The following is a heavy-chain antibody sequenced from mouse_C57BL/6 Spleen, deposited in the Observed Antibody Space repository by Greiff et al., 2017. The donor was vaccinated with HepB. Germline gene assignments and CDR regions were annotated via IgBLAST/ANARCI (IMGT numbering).Heavy chain of an antibody. J-gene: IGHJ4*01. D-gene: IGHD2-4*01. V-gene: IGHV1-64*01. Sequence: VQLQQSGAELVKPGASVKLSCKASGYTFTSYWMHWVKQRPGQGLEWIGMIHPNSGSTNYNEKFKSKATLTVDKSSSTAYMQLSSLTSEDSAVYYCAIYYDYDGGYAMDYWGQGTSVTVSS. CDR1: GYTFTSYW. CDR3: AIYYDYDGGYAMDY. CDR2: IHPNSGST.